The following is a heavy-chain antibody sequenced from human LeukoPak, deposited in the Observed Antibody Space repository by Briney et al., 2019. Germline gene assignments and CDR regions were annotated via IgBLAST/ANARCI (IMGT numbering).Heavy chain of an antibody. CDR3: AKKAEDFGDSVTQH. CDR1: GFTFSSYA. Sequence: PGGSLRLSCAASGFTFSSYAMSWVRQAPGEGLESVSVISGSGGRTYYADSVKGRFTISRDNSKDTLYLQMNSLRVDDTAVYYCAKKAEDFGDSVTQHWGQGTLVTVSS. D-gene: IGHD4-17*01. J-gene: IGHJ1*01. V-gene: IGHV3-23*01. CDR2: ISGSGGRT.